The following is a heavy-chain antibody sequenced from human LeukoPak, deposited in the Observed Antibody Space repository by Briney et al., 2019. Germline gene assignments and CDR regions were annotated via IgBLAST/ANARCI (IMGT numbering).Heavy chain of an antibody. D-gene: IGHD3-22*01. V-gene: IGHV3-48*03. CDR1: GFTFSSYE. J-gene: IGHJ4*02. CDR2: ISTSGSPI. Sequence: GGSLRLSCAASGFTFSSYEMNWVRQAPGKGLEWVSYISTSGSPIYYGNSVKGRFTISRDNAKNSLYLQMNSLRAEDTAPYYCARRGFYDTSGYLFDHWGQGTLVTVSS. CDR3: ARRGFYDTSGYLFDH.